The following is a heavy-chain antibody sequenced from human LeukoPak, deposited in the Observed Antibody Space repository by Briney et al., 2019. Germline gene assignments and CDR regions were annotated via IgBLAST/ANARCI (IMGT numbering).Heavy chain of an antibody. CDR3: ARGPGSLDAFDI. CDR2: INSDGSST. Sequence: PRGSLRLSCAASGFTFSSYWMHWVRQAPGKGLVWVSRINSDGSSTSYADSVKGRFTISRDNAKNTLYLQMNSLRAEDTAVYYCARGPGSLDAFDIWGQGTMVTVSS. J-gene: IGHJ3*02. V-gene: IGHV3-74*01. CDR1: GFTFSSYW.